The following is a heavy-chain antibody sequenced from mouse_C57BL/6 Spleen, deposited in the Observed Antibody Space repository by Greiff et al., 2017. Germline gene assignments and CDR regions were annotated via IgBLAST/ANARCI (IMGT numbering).Heavy chain of an antibody. D-gene: IGHD3-1*01. CDR1: GYAFSSSW. CDR3: ARSGGFDY. Sequence: QVQLKESGPELVKPGASVKISCKASGYAFSSSWMNWVKQRPGKGLERIGRIYPGDGDTNYNGKFKGKATLTADKSSSTAYMQLSSLTSEDSAVYFCARSGGFDYWGQGTTLTVSS. CDR2: IYPGDGDT. J-gene: IGHJ2*01. V-gene: IGHV1-82*01.